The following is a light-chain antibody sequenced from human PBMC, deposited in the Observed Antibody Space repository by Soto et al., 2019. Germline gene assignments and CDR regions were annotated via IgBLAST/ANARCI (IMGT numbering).Light chain of an antibody. CDR3: QQYGSSALT. Sequence: EIVLTPSPGTLSLSPGERATLSCRASQSVSSSYLAGYQQKPGQAPRLLIYGASSRATGIPDRFSGSGSGTDFTLTISRLEPEDYDVYYCQQYGSSALTVGGGTKVEIK. CDR2: GAS. CDR1: QSVSSSY. J-gene: IGKJ4*01. V-gene: IGKV3-20*01.